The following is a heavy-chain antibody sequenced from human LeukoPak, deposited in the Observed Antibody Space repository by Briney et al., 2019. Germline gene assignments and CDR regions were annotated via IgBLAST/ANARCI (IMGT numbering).Heavy chain of an antibody. D-gene: IGHD2-21*01. Sequence: ASVKVSCKTSGYSFTDYYMHWVRQAPGQGLEWMGWINPNSGGTSSAQKFQGRVTMTRDTSITTVYMEGRWLTSDDTAIYYCARADRLHGGPYLIGPWGQGTLVTVSS. V-gene: IGHV1-2*02. J-gene: IGHJ5*02. CDR1: GYSFTDYY. CDR2: INPNSGGT. CDR3: ARADRLHGGPYLIGP.